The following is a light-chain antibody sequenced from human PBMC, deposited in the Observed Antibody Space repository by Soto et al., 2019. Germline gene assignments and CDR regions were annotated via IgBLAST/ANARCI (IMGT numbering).Light chain of an antibody. CDR1: QSVSSN. CDR2: GAS. V-gene: IGKV3-15*01. CDR3: QQYNNWPPWT. Sequence: EIVLTQSPATLSLSPGESASLSCRASQSVSSNLAWYQQKPGQAPRVLIYGASTRATGIPARFSGSGSGTEFTLTISSLQSEDFAVYYCQQYNNWPPWTFGQGTKVDIK. J-gene: IGKJ1*01.